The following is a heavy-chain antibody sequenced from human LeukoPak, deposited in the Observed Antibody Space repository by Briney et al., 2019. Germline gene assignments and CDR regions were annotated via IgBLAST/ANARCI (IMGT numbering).Heavy chain of an antibody. CDR2: IRSDESNK. Sequence: GGSLRLSCAASGFTFSSYGMHWVRQAPGKGLEWLAFIRSDESNKYYADTVKGRFTISRANCTNTLYVQMNSLRAEDAAVYYCAKDLAVAVNLPQFDQWGQGTLVTVSS. V-gene: IGHV3-30*02. CDR3: AKDLAVAVNLPQFDQ. D-gene: IGHD6-19*01. CDR1: GFTFSSYG. J-gene: IGHJ4*02.